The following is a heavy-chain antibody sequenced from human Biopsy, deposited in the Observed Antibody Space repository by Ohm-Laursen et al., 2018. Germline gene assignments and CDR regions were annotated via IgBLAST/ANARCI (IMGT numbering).Heavy chain of an antibody. CDR3: AKPADSYGSEFYFDY. D-gene: IGHD4-17*01. Sequence: SLRLSCAASGFTFSSHAMSWVRRAPGKGLEWVSVINTSGGSTHYAVSVKGRFTISRDNSKNTLYLRMNSLRAEDTAVYYCAKPADSYGSEFYFDYWGQGTLVTISS. CDR2: INTSGGST. CDR1: GFTFSSHA. V-gene: IGHV3-23*01. J-gene: IGHJ4*02.